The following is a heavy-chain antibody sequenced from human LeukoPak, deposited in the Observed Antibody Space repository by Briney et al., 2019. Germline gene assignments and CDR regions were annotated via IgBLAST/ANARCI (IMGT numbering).Heavy chain of an antibody. CDR1: GDSISNIHW. J-gene: IGHJ4*02. Sequence: PSETLSLTCAVSGDSISNIHWWTWVRQPPGKGLEWIGEIYHSGSTNYNPSLKSRVTISVDTSKNQFSLKLSSVTAADTAVYYCAREFYYGSPDYWGQGTLVTVSS. V-gene: IGHV4-4*02. CDR3: AREFYYGSPDY. CDR2: IYHSGST. D-gene: IGHD3-10*01.